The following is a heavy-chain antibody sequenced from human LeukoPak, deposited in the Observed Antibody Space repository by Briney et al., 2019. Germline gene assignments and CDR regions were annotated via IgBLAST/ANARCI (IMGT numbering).Heavy chain of an antibody. Sequence: ASVKVSCKASGDTFTTYAIIWVRQAPGQGLEWMGGIIPMFATPNYAQRLRGRVTITADKSTTTAYMEPSSLRSEDTAVYYCARAGIPGYCANVTCSNWLDPWGQGTLVTVSS. D-gene: IGHD2-8*01. J-gene: IGHJ5*02. CDR2: IIPMFATP. CDR1: GDTFTTYA. CDR3: ARAGIPGYCANVTCSNWLDP. V-gene: IGHV1-69*06.